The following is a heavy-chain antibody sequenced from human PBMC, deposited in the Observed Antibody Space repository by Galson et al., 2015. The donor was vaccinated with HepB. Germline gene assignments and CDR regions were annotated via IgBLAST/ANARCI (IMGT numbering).Heavy chain of an antibody. J-gene: IGHJ6*03. Sequence: SLRLSCAASGFTFSSYDMHWVRQATGKGLEWVSAIGTAGDTYYPGSVKGRFTISRENAKNSLYLQMNSLRAGDTAVYYCARAFGSYQLLYDYYYMDVWGKGTTGTVSS. CDR1: GFTFSSYD. CDR2: IGTAGDT. CDR3: ARAFGSYQLLYDYYYMDV. D-gene: IGHD2-2*02. V-gene: IGHV3-13*01.